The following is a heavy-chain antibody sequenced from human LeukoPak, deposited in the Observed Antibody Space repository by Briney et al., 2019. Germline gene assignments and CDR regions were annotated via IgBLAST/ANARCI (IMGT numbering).Heavy chain of an antibody. CDR3: ARQGITMITDY. Sequence: SETLSLTCTVSGGSISSYYWSWIRQPPGKGLEWIGYIYTSGSTNYNPSLKSRVTISVDTSKDQFSLKLSSATAADTAVYYCARQGITMITDYWGQGTLVTVSS. J-gene: IGHJ4*02. CDR1: GGSISSYY. D-gene: IGHD3-22*01. CDR2: IYTSGST. V-gene: IGHV4-4*09.